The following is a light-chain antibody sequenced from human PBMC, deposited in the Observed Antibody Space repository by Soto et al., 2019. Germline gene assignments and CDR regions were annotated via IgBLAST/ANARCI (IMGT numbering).Light chain of an antibody. CDR3: QQYKGYSWA. J-gene: IGKJ1*01. CDR2: KVS. CDR1: QSLNDW. Sequence: DIQMTQSPSTLSASVGDRVTITCRASQSLNDWLAWFQQKPGKAPNLLIYKVSNLESGVPSRFGGSGSGAEFTLTISSLQPDDLATYYCQQYKGYSWAFGHETKVEIK. V-gene: IGKV1-5*03.